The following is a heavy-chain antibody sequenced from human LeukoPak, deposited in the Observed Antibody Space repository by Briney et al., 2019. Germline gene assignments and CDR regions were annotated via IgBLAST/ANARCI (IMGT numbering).Heavy chain of an antibody. Sequence: GGSLRLSCAASGFTFSSYAMSWVRQAPGKGLEWVSAISGSGGSTYYADSVKGRFTISRDNSKNTLYLQMNSLRAEDTAVYYCARPKNRENYWRAFDIWGQGTMVTVSS. CDR2: ISGSGGST. CDR1: GFTFSSYA. D-gene: IGHD1-7*01. V-gene: IGHV3-23*01. J-gene: IGHJ3*02. CDR3: ARPKNRENYWRAFDI.